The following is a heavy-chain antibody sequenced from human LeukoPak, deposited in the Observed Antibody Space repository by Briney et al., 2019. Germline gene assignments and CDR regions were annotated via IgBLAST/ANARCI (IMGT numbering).Heavy chain of an antibody. CDR2: ISGSGGST. J-gene: IGHJ4*02. D-gene: IGHD3-3*01. CDR3: AKDLMEWLPHYFDY. V-gene: IGHV3-23*01. CDR1: GFTFSNYA. Sequence: GGSLRLSCAASGFTFSNYAMRWVRQAPGKGLEWVSAISGSGGSTYYADSVKGRFTISRDSSKNTLYLQMNSLRAEDTAVYYCAKDLMEWLPHYFDYWGQGTLVTVSS.